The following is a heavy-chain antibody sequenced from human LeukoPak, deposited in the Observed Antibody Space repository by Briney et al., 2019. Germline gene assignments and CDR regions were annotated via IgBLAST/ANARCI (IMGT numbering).Heavy chain of an antibody. CDR2: ISGSGGST. CDR3: AKDRLLWFGELFDY. D-gene: IGHD3-10*01. J-gene: IGHJ4*02. Sequence: GTLRLSCAASGFTFSSYGMSWVRQAPGKGLEWVSAISGSGGSTYYADSVKGRFTISRDNSKNTLYLQMNSLRAEDTAVYYCAKDRLLWFGELFDYWGQGTLVTVSS. CDR1: GFTFSSYG. V-gene: IGHV3-23*01.